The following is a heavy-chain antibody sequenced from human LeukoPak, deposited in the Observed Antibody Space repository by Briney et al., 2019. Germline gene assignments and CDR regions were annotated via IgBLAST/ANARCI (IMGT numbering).Heavy chain of an antibody. D-gene: IGHD3-9*01. CDR3: AREKDDILTGPNWFDP. J-gene: IGHJ5*02. CDR2: IYYSGST. CDR1: GGSISSSNYF. Sequence: SETLSLTCSVSGGSISSSNYFWGWIRQPPGKGLEWIGYIYYSGSTNYNPSLKSRVTISVDTSKNQFSLKLSSVTAADTAVYYCAREKDDILTGPNWFDPWGQGTLVTVSS. V-gene: IGHV4-61*01.